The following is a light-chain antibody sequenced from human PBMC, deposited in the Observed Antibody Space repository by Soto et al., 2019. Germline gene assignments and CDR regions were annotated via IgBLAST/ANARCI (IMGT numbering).Light chain of an antibody. V-gene: IGKV3-15*01. CDR3: QQYNNWPRT. CDR1: QSVDTN. J-gene: IGKJ1*01. CDR2: AAS. Sequence: EIVMTQSPATLSLSPGDTATLSCRASQSVDTNLAWYVQKPGQAPRLLIFAASARPTGIPARISGSGSGTEFTLTISSLRSEDFAVYYCQQYNNWPRTFGQGTKVDIK.